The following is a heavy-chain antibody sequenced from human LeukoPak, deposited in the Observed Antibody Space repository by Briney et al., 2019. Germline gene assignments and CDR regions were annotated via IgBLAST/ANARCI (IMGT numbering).Heavy chain of an antibody. CDR2: ISYDGSNK. V-gene: IGHV3-30-3*01. CDR3: ARDRVWTVLY. Sequence: GGSLRLSCAASGFTFSSYAMHWVRQAPGKGLEWVAVISYDGSNKYYADSVKGRFTISRDNAKNSLYLQMSSLRAEDTAVYYCARDRVWTVLYWGQGTLVTVSS. D-gene: IGHD6-13*01. CDR1: GFTFSSYA. J-gene: IGHJ4*02.